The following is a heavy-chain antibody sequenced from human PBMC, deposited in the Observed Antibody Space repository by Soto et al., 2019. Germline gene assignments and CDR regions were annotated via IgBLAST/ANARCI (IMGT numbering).Heavy chain of an antibody. CDR3: ALLRYFDWVLDD. D-gene: IGHD3-9*01. J-gene: IGHJ4*02. V-gene: IGHV4-59*08. CDR1: GDSISTDY. CDR2: IYYGGST. Sequence: SETLSLTCTVSGDSISTDYWSWIRQSPGKGLEWIGFIYYGGSTNYNPSLKSRVTISVDTPKNQFSLKLSSVTAADTAVYYCALLRYFDWVLDDWGQGTLVTVSS.